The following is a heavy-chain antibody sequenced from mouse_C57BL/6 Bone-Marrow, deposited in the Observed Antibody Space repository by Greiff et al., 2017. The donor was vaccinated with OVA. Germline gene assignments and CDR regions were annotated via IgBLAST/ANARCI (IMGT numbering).Heavy chain of an antibody. J-gene: IGHJ3*01. CDR2: IDPENGDT. Sequence: VQLQQSGAELVRPGASVKVSCTASGFNIKDDYMHWVKQRPEQGLEWIGWIDPENGDTEYASKFQGKATITADTSSNTAYLQLSSLTSEDTAVYYCTTGNYWFAYWGQGTLVTVSA. CDR3: TTGNYWFAY. V-gene: IGHV14-4*01. CDR1: GFNIKDDY. D-gene: IGHD2-1*01.